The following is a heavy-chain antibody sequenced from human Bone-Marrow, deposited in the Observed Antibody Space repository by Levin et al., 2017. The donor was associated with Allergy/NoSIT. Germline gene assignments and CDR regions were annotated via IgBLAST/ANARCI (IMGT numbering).Heavy chain of an antibody. Sequence: SSETLSLTCAVSGGSISSSNWWSWVRQPPGKGLEWIGEIYHSGSTNYNPSLKSRVTISVDKSKNQFSLKLSSVTAADTAVYYCARDGDYGDYGFDYWGQGTLVTVSS. CDR1: GGSISSSNW. CDR3: ARDGDYGDYGFDY. D-gene: IGHD4-17*01. J-gene: IGHJ4*02. CDR2: IYHSGST. V-gene: IGHV4-4*02.